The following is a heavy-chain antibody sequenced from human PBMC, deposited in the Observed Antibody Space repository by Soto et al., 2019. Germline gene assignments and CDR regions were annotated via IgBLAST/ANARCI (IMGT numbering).Heavy chain of an antibody. CDR1: GFTFSSYG. Sequence: GGSLRLSCAASGFTFSSYGMHWVRQAPGKGLEWVAVISYDGSNKYYADSVKGRFTISGDNSKNTLYLQMNSLRAEDTAVYYCAKDPYYYDTSGYSPYYYYGMDVWGQGTTVTVSS. D-gene: IGHD3-22*01. CDR2: ISYDGSNK. CDR3: AKDPYYYDTSGYSPYYYYGMDV. J-gene: IGHJ6*02. V-gene: IGHV3-30*18.